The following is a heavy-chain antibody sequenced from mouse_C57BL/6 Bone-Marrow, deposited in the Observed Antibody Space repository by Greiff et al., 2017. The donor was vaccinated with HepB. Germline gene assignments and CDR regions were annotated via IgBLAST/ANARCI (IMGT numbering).Heavy chain of an antibody. V-gene: IGHV1-50*01. CDR3: ARGPFITTVVAPYWYFDV. Sequence: QVQLQQPGAELVKPGASVKLSCKASGYTFTSYWMQWVKQRPGQGLEWIGEIDPSDSYTNYNHKFKGKATLTVDTSSSTAYMQLSSLTSEDSAVYYCARGPFITTVVAPYWYFDVWGTGTTVTVSS. D-gene: IGHD1-1*01. J-gene: IGHJ1*03. CDR1: GYTFTSYW. CDR2: IDPSDSYT.